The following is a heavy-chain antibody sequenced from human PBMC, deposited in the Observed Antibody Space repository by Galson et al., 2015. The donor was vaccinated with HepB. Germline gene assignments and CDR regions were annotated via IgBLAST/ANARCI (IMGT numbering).Heavy chain of an antibody. CDR2: IGVNAGNT. V-gene: IGHV3-23*01. CDR1: GFTFSSLG. D-gene: IGHD1-1*01. Sequence: SLRLSCAAFGFTFSSLGMTWVRQAPGKGLECVSAIGVNAGNTDYADSVKGRFTISRDNSKSMLYLQMNNLRAEDTVVYYCAKGTTNIDYWGQGTLVTVSS. CDR3: AKGTTNIDY. J-gene: IGHJ4*02.